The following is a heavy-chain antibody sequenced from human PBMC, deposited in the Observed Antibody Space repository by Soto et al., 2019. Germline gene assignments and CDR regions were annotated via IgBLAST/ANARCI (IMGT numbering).Heavy chain of an antibody. CDR3: ARLWFGELPNYYGMDV. V-gene: IGHV1-18*01. CDR1: GYAFTIYG. Sequence: ASVKVSCKASGYAFTIYGISWVRQAPGQGLEWMGWISAYNGNTNYAQKLQGRVTMTTDTSTSTAYMELRSLRSDDTAVYYCARLWFGELPNYYGMDVWGQGTTVTVSS. J-gene: IGHJ6*02. D-gene: IGHD3-10*01. CDR2: ISAYNGNT.